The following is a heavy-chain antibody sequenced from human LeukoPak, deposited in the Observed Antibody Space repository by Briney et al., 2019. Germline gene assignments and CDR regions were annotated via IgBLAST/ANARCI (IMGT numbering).Heavy chain of an antibody. V-gene: IGHV3-30*04. CDR2: ISDDGSNK. J-gene: IGHJ4*02. D-gene: IGHD2-15*01. CDR3: ARDSYCSGGSCYGYFDY. CDR1: GFTFSSYA. Sequence: GGSLRLSCAASGFTFSSYAMHWVRQAPGKGLEWVAVISDDGSNKYYADSVKGRFTISRDNSKNTLYLQMNSLRAEDTAVYYCARDSYCSGGSCYGYFDYWGQGTLVTVSS.